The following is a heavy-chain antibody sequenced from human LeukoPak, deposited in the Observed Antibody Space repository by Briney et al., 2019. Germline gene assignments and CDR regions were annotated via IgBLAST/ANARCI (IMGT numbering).Heavy chain of an antibody. CDR3: AKDSKYLGYSYGSASQGFDY. J-gene: IGHJ4*02. D-gene: IGHD5-18*01. CDR1: GFTFSSYS. V-gene: IGHV3-48*04. Sequence: GGSLRLSCAVSGFTFSSYSMNWVRQAPGKGLEWVSYISSSGSTIYYADSVKGRFTISRDSAKNSLYLQMNSLRAEDMALYYCAKDSKYLGYSYGSASQGFDYWGQGTLVTVSS. CDR2: ISSSGSTI.